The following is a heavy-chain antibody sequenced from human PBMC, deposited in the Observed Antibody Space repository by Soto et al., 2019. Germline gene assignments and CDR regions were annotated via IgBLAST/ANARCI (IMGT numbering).Heavy chain of an antibody. J-gene: IGHJ6*02. Sequence: PSETLSLTCTVSGGSISSGSYYWSWIRQPAGKGLEWIGRIYTSGSTNYNPSLKSRVTISVDASKNQFSLKLSSVTAADTAVYYCARDPRGGMDVWGQGTTVTVS. CDR3: ARDPRGGMDV. V-gene: IGHV4-61*02. CDR2: IYTSGST. CDR1: GGSISSGSYY.